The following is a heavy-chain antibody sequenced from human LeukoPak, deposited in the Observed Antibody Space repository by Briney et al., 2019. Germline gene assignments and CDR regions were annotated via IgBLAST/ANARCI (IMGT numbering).Heavy chain of an antibody. CDR1: GFTFSSYSMN. V-gene: IGHV4-39*01. J-gene: IGHJ5*02. CDR3: ARQGGAAAGYWFDP. CDR2: IYYSGNT. D-gene: IGHD6-13*01. Sequence: GSLRLSCAASGFTFSSYSMNWVRQPPGKGLECIGSIYYSGNTYYNPSLKSRVTISVDTSKNQFSLKLSSVTAADTAVYYCARQGGAAAGYWFDPWGQGTLVTVSS.